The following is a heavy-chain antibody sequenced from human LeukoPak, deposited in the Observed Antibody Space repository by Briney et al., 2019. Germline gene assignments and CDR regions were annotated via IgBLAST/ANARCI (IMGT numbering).Heavy chain of an antibody. CDR1: GYTFATYY. CDR2: INPSGGVT. CDR3: ARRYCSGVSCYPDY. V-gene: IGHV1-2*02. Sequence: GASVRVSCKASGYTFATYYIHWVRQAPGQGLEWMGWINPSGGVTKYAQKFQGRVTMARDTSISTAYMELSRLTSDDTAVYFCARRYCSGVSCYPDYWGQGTLVTVSS. J-gene: IGHJ4*02. D-gene: IGHD2-15*01.